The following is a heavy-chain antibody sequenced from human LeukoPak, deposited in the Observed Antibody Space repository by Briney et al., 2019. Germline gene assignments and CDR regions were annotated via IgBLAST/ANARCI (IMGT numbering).Heavy chain of an antibody. J-gene: IGHJ3*02. CDR2: FYLSGTT. CDR1: DYSISSGYS. V-gene: IGHV4-38-2*01. Sequence: SETLSLTCAVRDYSISSGYSWGWVRQPPGKGLKWIANFYLSGTTYYNPSLKSRVTISLGTSNNHFSLKLSSVTASDTAVYWCAKTDYGDYGAFNIWGQGTMVTVSS. CDR3: AKTDYGDYGAFNI. D-gene: IGHD4-17*01.